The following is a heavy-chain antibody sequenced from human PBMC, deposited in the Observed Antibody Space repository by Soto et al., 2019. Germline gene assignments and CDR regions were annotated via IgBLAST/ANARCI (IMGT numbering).Heavy chain of an antibody. J-gene: IGHJ6*02. CDR1: GYTFTTYD. Sequence: ASVKVSCKASGYTFTTYDINWVRQASGQGLEWMGCVNPSSGNTVYAQKFHGRVTMTRDTSISTAYMELSRLRSDDTAMYYCARGGYSDYYYYGMDVWGQGTTVTVSS. CDR2: VNPSSGNT. D-gene: IGHD2-21*01. V-gene: IGHV1-8*01. CDR3: ARGGYSDYYYYGMDV.